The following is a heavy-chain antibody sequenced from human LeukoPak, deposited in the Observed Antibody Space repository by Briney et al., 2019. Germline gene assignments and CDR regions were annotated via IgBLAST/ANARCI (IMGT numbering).Heavy chain of an antibody. D-gene: IGHD3-10*01. CDR3: AKESARRWETMVRGVTILSWYCDL. CDR2: MSFDGRTQ. V-gene: IGHV3-30*18. Sequence: GGSLRLSCEASGFSFSYYAMHWVRQAPGKGLEWVAVMSFDGRTQYYVDSVKGRFTISRDNSKNSLYLQMNSLRAEDTALYYCAKESARRWETMVRGVTILSWYCDLWGRGTLVTVSS. CDR1: GFSFSYYA. J-gene: IGHJ2*01.